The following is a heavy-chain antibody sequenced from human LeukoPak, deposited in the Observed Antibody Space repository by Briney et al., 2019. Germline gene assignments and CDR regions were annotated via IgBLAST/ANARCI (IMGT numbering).Heavy chain of an antibody. CDR2: ISAYNGNT. Sequence: GASVKVSCKASGYTFTSYGISWVRQAPGQGLKWMGWISAYNGNTNYAQKLQGRVTMTTDTSTSTAYMELRSLRSDDTAVYYCARDRGHSSYDSSGYYFDYWGQGTLVTVSS. D-gene: IGHD3-22*01. CDR3: ARDRGHSSYDSSGYYFDY. J-gene: IGHJ4*02. CDR1: GYTFTSYG. V-gene: IGHV1-18*01.